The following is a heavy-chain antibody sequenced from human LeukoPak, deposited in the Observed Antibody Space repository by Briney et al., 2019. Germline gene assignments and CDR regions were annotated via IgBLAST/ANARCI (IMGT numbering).Heavy chain of an antibody. Sequence: GESLKISCKGSGYSFTSYWIVWVRQMPGKGLEWMGIIYPGDSDAKYGPSFQGQVTISADKSISTAYLQWSSLKASDTAMYYCARRSSIPTRLFDFWGQGTLVTASS. J-gene: IGHJ4*02. CDR1: GYSFTSYW. V-gene: IGHV5-51*01. CDR2: IYPGDSDA. CDR3: ARRSSIPTRLFDF. D-gene: IGHD6-6*01.